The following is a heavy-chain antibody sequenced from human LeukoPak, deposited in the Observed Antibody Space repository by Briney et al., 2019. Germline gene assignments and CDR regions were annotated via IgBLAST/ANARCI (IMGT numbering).Heavy chain of an antibody. V-gene: IGHV4-34*01. CDR1: GGSFSGYY. Sequence: SETLSLTCAVNGGSFSGYYWSWIRQSPGKGPEWISEINHSGSTNYHPSLKSRVTIAVDSSKKQFSLRLSSVTAADTAVYYCARDVDGAIDYWGQGTLVTVSS. D-gene: IGHD3-16*01. CDR2: INHSGST. CDR3: ARDVDGAIDY. J-gene: IGHJ4*02.